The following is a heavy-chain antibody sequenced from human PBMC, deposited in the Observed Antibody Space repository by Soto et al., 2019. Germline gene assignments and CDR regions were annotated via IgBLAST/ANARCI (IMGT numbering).Heavy chain of an antibody. J-gene: IGHJ4*02. D-gene: IGHD5-12*01. V-gene: IGHV3-11*06. CDR2: ISSSSSYT. CDR3: AAGASGPRPYY. Sequence: PGGSLRLSCAASGFTFSDYYMSWIRQAPGKGLEWVSYISSSSSYTNYADSVKGRFTISRDNAKNSLYLQMNSLRAEDTAVYYCAAGASGPRPYYWGQGTLVTVSS. CDR1: GFTFSDYY.